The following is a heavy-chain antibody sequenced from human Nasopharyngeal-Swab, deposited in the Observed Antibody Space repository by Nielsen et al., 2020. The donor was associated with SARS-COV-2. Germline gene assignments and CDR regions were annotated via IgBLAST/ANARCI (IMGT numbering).Heavy chain of an antibody. Sequence: SVKVSCKASGGTFSSYAISWVLQAPGQGLEWMGGIIPILGIANYAQKFQGRVTITADKSTSTAYMELSSLRSEDTAVYYCARERAYSSGLNWFDPWGQGTLVTVSS. D-gene: IGHD6-19*01. CDR3: ARERAYSSGLNWFDP. J-gene: IGHJ5*02. CDR1: GGTFSSYA. CDR2: IIPILGIA. V-gene: IGHV1-69*10.